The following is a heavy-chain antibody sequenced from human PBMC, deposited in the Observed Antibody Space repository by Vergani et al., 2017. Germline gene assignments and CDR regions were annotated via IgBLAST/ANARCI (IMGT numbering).Heavy chain of an antibody. V-gene: IGHV4-39*07. J-gene: IGHJ6*03. Sequence: QMQLQESGPGLVKASETLSLTCTVSGDSIISRSYYWGWIRQPPGKGLEWIGSIYNSGNGDSSSSLKSRLTMSVDKSRNQFSLTLNSVTATDTAIYFCARVNTETNGHLYYYYYMDVWGQGTAVTVS. D-gene: IGHD4-11*01. CDR2: IYNSGNG. CDR3: ARVNTETNGHLYYYYYMDV. CDR1: GDSIISRSYY.